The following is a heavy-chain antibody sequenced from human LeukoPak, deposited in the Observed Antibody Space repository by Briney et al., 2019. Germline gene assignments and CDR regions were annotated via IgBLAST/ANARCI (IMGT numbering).Heavy chain of an antibody. CDR2: INAGNGNT. CDR1: GYTFTIYA. V-gene: IGHV1-3*01. CDR3: ARDYLFIAAAGTFGP. Sequence: ASVKVSCKASGYTFTIYAMHWVRQAPGQRLEWMGWINAGNGNTKYSQKFQGRVTITRDTSASTAYMELSSLRSEDTAVYYCARDYLFIAAAGTFGPWGQGTLVTVSS. J-gene: IGHJ5*02. D-gene: IGHD6-13*01.